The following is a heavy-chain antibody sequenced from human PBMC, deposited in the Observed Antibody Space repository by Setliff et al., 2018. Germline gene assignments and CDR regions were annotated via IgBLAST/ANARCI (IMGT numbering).Heavy chain of an antibody. CDR3: AKLHSTSSGGRCYWTWLDS. Sequence: QPGGSLRLSCVASGFTFSNNAMNWVRQAPGGGLEWVSGIRGGRSGDTYYADSVKGRFTVSRDNSKNTLFLQINNVRADDTAVYYCAKLHSTSSGGRCYWTWLDSWAQGTLVTV. J-gene: IGHJ5*01. CDR2: IRGGRSGDT. V-gene: IGHV3-23*01. D-gene: IGHD2-15*01. CDR1: GFTFSNNA.